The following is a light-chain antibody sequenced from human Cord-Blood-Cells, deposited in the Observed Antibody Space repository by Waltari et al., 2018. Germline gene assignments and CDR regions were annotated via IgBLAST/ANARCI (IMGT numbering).Light chain of an antibody. Sequence: DIQMTHSPSSLSASVGDRVTITCRASQSISSYFNWYQQKPGKAPKLLIYAASSLQSGVPSRFSGSGSGTDFTLTISSLQPEDFVTYYCQQSYSTPWTFGQGTKVEIK. CDR3: QQSYSTPWT. J-gene: IGKJ1*01. V-gene: IGKV1-39*01. CDR2: AAS. CDR1: QSISSY.